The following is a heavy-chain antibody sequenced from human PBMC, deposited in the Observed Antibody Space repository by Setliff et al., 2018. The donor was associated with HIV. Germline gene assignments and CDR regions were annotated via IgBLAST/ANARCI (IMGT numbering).Heavy chain of an antibody. CDR3: ATTGPYSGSLYGMDV. J-gene: IGHJ6*02. CDR2: FDPEDGQR. D-gene: IGHD1-26*01. CDR1: GYTLSELS. Sequence: ASVKVSCKVSGYTLSELSRHWVRQGPGKGLEWMGGFDPEDGQRIYAQKSQGRVTMTEDTSTDTAYMELSSLSFEDTAVYYCATTGPYSGSLYGMDVWGQGTTVT. V-gene: IGHV1-24*01.